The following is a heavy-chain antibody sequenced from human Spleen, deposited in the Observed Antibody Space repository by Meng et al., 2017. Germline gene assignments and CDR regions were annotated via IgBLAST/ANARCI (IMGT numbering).Heavy chain of an antibody. CDR2: IYPGDSDT. D-gene: IGHD2-15*01. Sequence: GESLKISCKGSGYSFTNYWIGWVRQMPGKGLEWMGIIYPGDSDTRYSPSFQGQVTISADKSISTAYLQWSSLKASDTAMYYCARPLRYCSGGSCSAFDIWGQGTMVTVSS. CDR3: ARPLRYCSGGSCSAFDI. J-gene: IGHJ3*02. CDR1: GYSFTNYW. V-gene: IGHV5-51*01.